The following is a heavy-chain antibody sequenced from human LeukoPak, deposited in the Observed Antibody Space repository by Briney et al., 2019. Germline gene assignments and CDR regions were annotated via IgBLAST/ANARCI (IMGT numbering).Heavy chain of an antibody. CDR2: ISYDGSNK. CDR1: GITLSNYW. J-gene: IGHJ6*04. V-gene: IGHV3-30*18. D-gene: IGHD5-12*01. Sequence: PGGSLRLSCAASGITLSNYWMHWVRQAPGKGLEWVAVISYDGSNKYYADSVKGRFTISRDNSKNTLYLQMNSLRAEDTAVYYCAKRSDIVATIRIGLLDVWGKGTTVTVSS. CDR3: AKRSDIVATIRIGLLDV.